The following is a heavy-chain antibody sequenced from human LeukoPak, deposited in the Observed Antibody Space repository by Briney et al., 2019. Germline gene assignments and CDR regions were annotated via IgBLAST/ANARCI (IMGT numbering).Heavy chain of an antibody. CDR2: ISSSSSYI. CDR1: GFTFSSYS. J-gene: IGHJ3*02. V-gene: IGHV3-21*04. D-gene: IGHD6-13*01. Sequence: GGSLRLSCAASGFTFSSYSMNWVRQAPGKGLEWVSSISSSSSYIYYADSVKGRFTISRHNSKNTLYLQMNSLRAEDTAVYYCARTRSRIAALIIWGQGTMVTVSS. CDR3: ARTRSRIAALII.